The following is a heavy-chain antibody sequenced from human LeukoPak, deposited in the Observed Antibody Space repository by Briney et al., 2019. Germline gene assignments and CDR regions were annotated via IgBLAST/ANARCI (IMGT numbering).Heavy chain of an antibody. J-gene: IGHJ6*02. V-gene: IGHV3-66*01. D-gene: IGHD6-19*01. CDR3: AREGAGTIRSYYGMDV. CDR2: IYSGGST. Sequence: GGSLRLSCAASGFTVSSNYMSWVRQAPGKGLEWVSVIYSGGSTYYADSVKGRFTISRDNSKNTLYLRMNSLRAEDTAVYYCAREGAGTIRSYYGMDVWGQGTTVTVSS. CDR1: GFTVSSNY.